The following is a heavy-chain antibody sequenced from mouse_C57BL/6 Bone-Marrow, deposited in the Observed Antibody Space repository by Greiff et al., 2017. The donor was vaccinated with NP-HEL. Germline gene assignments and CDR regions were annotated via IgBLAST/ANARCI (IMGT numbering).Heavy chain of an antibody. CDR3: ASPYTGGYAMDY. J-gene: IGHJ4*01. D-gene: IGHD2-10*01. V-gene: IGHV5-9*01. CDR2: ISGGGGNT. Sequence: EVMLVESGGGLVKPGGSLKLSCAASGFTFSSYTMSWVRQTPEKRLEWVATISGGGGNTYYPDSVKGRFTISRDNAKNTLYLQMSSLRSEDTALYYCASPYTGGYAMDYWGQGTSVTVSS. CDR1: GFTFSSYT.